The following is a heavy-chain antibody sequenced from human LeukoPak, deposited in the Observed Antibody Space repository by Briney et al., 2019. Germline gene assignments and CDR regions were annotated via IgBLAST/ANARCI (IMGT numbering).Heavy chain of an antibody. CDR3: ARAYQYSDFDY. CDR1: GGSLSSYY. J-gene: IGHJ4*02. D-gene: IGHD2-2*01. V-gene: IGHV4-59*01. Sequence: PSETLSLTCTVSGGSLSSYYWSWIRQPPGKGLEWIGYIYYSGSTNYNPSLKSRVTISVDTSKNQFSLKLSSVTAADTAVYYCARAYQYSDFDYWGQGTLVTVSS. CDR2: IYYSGST.